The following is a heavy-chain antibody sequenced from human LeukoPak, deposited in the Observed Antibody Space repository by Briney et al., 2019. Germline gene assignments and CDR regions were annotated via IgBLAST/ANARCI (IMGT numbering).Heavy chain of an antibody. V-gene: IGHV5-51*01. Sequence: GEAPKISCWGSGYSFTSYWIGWVRQMPGKGLEWMVIIYPGGSDTRYSPSFQGQVTISADKSISTAYLQWSSLKASDSAMYYCARRYDYLDSYYFDYWGQGTLVTVSS. CDR2: IYPGGSDT. CDR1: GYSFTSYW. J-gene: IGHJ4*02. CDR3: ARRYDYLDSYYFDY. D-gene: IGHD5-12*01.